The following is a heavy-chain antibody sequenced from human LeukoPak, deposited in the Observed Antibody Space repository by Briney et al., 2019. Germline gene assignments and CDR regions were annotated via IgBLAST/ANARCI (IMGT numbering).Heavy chain of an antibody. CDR1: GYTFTSYY. CDR3: ARTAHSGVTIDY. J-gene: IGHJ4*02. CDR2: INPNSGGT. D-gene: IGHD3-10*01. Sequence: ASVKVSCKASGYTFTSYYMHWVRQAPGQGLEWMGWINPNSGGTNYAQKFQGRVTMTRDTSISTAYMELSRLRSDDTAVYYCARTAHSGVTIDYWGQGTLVTVSS. V-gene: IGHV1-2*02.